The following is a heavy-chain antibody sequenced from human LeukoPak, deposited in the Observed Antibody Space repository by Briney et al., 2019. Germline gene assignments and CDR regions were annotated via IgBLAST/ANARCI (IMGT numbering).Heavy chain of an antibody. CDR3: ASTSGGTFSAFDI. Sequence: ASVKVSCKASGYTFTGYYMHWVRQAPGQGLEWMGWINPNSGGTNYAQKFQGRVTVTRDTSISTAYMELSRLRSDDTAVYYCASTSGGTFSAFDIWGQGTMVTVSS. CDR1: GYTFTGYY. D-gene: IGHD2-8*02. V-gene: IGHV1-2*02. CDR2: INPNSGGT. J-gene: IGHJ3*02.